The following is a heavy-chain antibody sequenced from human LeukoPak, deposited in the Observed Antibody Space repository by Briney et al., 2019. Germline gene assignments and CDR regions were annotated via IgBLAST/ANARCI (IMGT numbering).Heavy chain of an antibody. D-gene: IGHD4-11*01. CDR3: ARGRSNYRR. CDR2: IHHSGDT. CDR1: GESFRDYW. Sequence: SETLSLTCSVSGESFRDYWWSWIRQPPGKGLEWIGQIHHSGDTASSPSLKCRVTLSMDTSSNQFSLRLASLTAADTAVYYCARGRSNYRRWGQGTLVTVSS. J-gene: IGHJ4*02. V-gene: IGHV4-34*01.